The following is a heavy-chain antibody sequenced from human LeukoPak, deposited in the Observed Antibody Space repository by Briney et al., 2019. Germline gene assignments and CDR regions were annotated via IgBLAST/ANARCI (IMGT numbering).Heavy chain of an antibody. D-gene: IGHD4-17*01. J-gene: IGHJ4*02. CDR3: ASAYGDY. V-gene: IGHV1-18*04. Sequence: ASVKVSCTASGYPYTSFGISWVRQAPGQGLQWMGWISAYNRNTNYAPNLQGRVTLTTDTSTSTAYMELRSLRSDDTAVYYCASAYGDYWGQGTLVTVSS. CDR2: ISAYNRNT. CDR1: GYPYTSFG.